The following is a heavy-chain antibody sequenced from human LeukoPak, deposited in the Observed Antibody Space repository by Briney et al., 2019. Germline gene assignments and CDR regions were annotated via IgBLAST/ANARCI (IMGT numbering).Heavy chain of an antibody. J-gene: IGHJ3*02. CDR2: IYYSGST. CDR1: GGSMSSGTYY. V-gene: IGHV4-61*10. CDR3: ARQGSYGPYDAFDI. D-gene: IGHD5-18*01. Sequence: PSETLSLTCTVSGGSMSSGTYYWSWIRQPAGKGLEWIGYIYYSGSTNYNPSLKSRVTISVDTSKNQFSLKLSSVTAADTAVYYCARQGSYGPYDAFDIWGQGTMVTVSS.